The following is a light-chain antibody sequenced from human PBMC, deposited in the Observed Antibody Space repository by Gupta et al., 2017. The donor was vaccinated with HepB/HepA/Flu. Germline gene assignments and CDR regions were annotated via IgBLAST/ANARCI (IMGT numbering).Light chain of an antibody. CDR3: QQRSNWPPWT. V-gene: IGKV3-11*01. Sequence: EIVLTQSPATLSLSPGERATLSCRASQSVSSYLAWYQQKPGQAPRLLIYDASNRATGIPARFSGSGSGKDLTLTISSREPEDFAVYYCQQRSNWPPWTFGQGTKVEIK. CDR1: QSVSSY. J-gene: IGKJ1*01. CDR2: DAS.